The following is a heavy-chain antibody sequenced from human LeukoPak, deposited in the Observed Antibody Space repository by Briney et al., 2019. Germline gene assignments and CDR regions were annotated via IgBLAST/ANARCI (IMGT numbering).Heavy chain of an antibody. CDR3: ASPHDSSGYYTRDDYYYYMDV. J-gene: IGHJ6*03. CDR2: IIPILGIA. D-gene: IGHD3-22*01. CDR1: GGTFISYA. V-gene: IGHV1-69*04. Sequence: SVTVSFKASGGTFISYAISWVRQAPGQGREWMGRIIPILGIANYAQKFQGRVTITADKSTSTAYMELSSLRSEDTAVYYCASPHDSSGYYTRDDYYYYMDVWGKGTTVTVSS.